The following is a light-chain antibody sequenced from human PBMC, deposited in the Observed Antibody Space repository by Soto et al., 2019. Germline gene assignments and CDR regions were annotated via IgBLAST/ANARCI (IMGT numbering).Light chain of an antibody. J-gene: IGLJ2*01. Sequence: QSALTQPASVSGSPGPSITLSCPGTSSDIGGNNYVSWYQQHPGKAPKLMIYDVTNRPSGVSNRFSGSKSGNTASLTISGLQAEDEADYYCSSYTTSSTLFGGGTKLTVL. V-gene: IGLV2-14*03. CDR2: DVT. CDR1: SSDIGGNNY. CDR3: SSYTTSSTL.